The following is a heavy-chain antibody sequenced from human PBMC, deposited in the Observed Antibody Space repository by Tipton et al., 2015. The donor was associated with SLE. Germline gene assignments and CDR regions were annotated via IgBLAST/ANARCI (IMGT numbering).Heavy chain of an antibody. CDR1: GFTFSTYA. D-gene: IGHD6-13*01. CDR2: LSGTGDRT. CDR3: AKGYSSSWGDYFDY. J-gene: IGHJ4*02. V-gene: IGHV3-23*01. Sequence: SLRLSCASSGFTFSTYAMCWVRQAPGKGLEWVSCLSGTGDRTYYADSVKGRFIISRDNSKNTLYVQMNSLRAEDTAVYYCAKGYSSSWGDYFDYWGQGTLVTVSS.